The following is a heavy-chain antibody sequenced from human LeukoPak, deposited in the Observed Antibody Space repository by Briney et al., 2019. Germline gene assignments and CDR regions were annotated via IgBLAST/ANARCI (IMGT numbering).Heavy chain of an antibody. D-gene: IGHD1-26*01. V-gene: IGHV3-7*01. J-gene: IGHJ6*02. Sequence: GGSLRLSCAASGFTFSSYWMSWVRQAPGKGLEWVANIKQDGSEEYYVDSVKGRFTISRDNAKNSLYLQMNSLRAEDTAVYYCARCAGVGATLTYYYYYGMDVWGQGTTVTVSS. CDR1: GFTFSSYW. CDR2: IKQDGSEE. CDR3: ARCAGVGATLTYYYYYGMDV.